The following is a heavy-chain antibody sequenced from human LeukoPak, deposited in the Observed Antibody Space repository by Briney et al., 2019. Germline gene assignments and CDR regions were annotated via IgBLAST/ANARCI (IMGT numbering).Heavy chain of an antibody. CDR1: GFTFSSYA. V-gene: IGHV3-23*01. D-gene: IGHD6-19*01. J-gene: IGHJ4*02. Sequence: GGSLRLSCAASGFTFSSYAMSWVRRAPGKGLEWVSAISGSGGSTYYADSVKGRFTISRDNSKNTLYLQMNSLRAEDTAVYYCAKGLQWLVAKYYFDYWGQGTLVTVSS. CDR2: ISGSGGST. CDR3: AKGLQWLVAKYYFDY.